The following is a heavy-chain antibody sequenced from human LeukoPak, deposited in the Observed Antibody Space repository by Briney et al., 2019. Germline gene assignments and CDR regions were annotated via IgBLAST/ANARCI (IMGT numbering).Heavy chain of an antibody. J-gene: IGHJ4*02. D-gene: IGHD2-2*01. CDR1: GGSINSYY. CDR2: ISYSGGT. V-gene: IGHV4-59*01. CDR3: ARGKGCASTSCQWRY. Sequence: SETLSLTCTVSGGSINSYYWSWIRQPPGKGLEWVAYISYSGGTNSNPSLKSRVTMSIDTSMNQFSLKVNSVTAADTAIYYCARGKGCASTSCQWRYWGQGTLVTVSS.